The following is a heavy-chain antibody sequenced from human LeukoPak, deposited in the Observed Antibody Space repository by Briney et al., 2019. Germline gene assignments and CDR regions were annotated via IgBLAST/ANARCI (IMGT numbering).Heavy chain of an antibody. D-gene: IGHD3-10*01. CDR1: GGSISSSSYY. CDR3: ARLNYYGSGQIDY. Sequence: PSETLSLTCTVSGGSISSSSYYWGWIRQPPGKGLEWIGSIYYSGSTYYNPSLKSRVTISVDTSKNQFSLKLSSVTAADTAVYYCARLNYYGSGQIDYWGQGTLVTVSS. J-gene: IGHJ4*02. CDR2: IYYSGST. V-gene: IGHV4-39*01.